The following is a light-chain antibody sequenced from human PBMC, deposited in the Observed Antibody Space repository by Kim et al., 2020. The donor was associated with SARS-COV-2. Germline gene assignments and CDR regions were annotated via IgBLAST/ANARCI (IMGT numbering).Light chain of an antibody. CDR1: NIGSKC. CDR3: QVWDSTSDVV. Sequence: SYELTQPPSVSVAPGKTATITCGKDNIGSKCVYWYQQRPGQAPVLVISYDNDRPSGIPERFSGSNSGNTATLTIGRVEAGDEADYYCQVWDSTSDVVFGGGTQLTVL. CDR2: YDN. J-gene: IGLJ2*01. V-gene: IGLV3-21*04.